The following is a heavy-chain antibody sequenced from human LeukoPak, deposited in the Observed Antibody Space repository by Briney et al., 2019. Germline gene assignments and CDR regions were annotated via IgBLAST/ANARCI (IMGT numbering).Heavy chain of an antibody. J-gene: IGHJ4*02. Sequence: SETLPLTCAVYGGSFSGYYWSWIRQPPGKGLEWIGEINHSGSTNYNPSLKSRVTISVDTSKNQFSLKLSSVTAADTAVYYCARGHCGGDCYSGYYFDYWGQGTLVTVSS. CDR3: ARGHCGGDCYSGYYFDY. CDR1: GGSFSGYY. D-gene: IGHD2-21*02. CDR2: INHSGST. V-gene: IGHV4-34*01.